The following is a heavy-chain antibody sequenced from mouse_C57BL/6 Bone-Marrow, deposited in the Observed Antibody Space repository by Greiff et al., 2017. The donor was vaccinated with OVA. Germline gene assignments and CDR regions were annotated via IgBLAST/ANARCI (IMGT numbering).Heavy chain of an antibody. V-gene: IGHV5-6*01. D-gene: IGHD2-3*01. CDR2: ISSGGSYT. CDR3: ARQLIYDGYPLAMDY. Sequence: EVQLVESGGDLVKPGGCLKLSCAASGFTFSSYGMSWVRQTPDKRLEWVATISSGGSYTYYPDSVKGRFTISRDNAKNTLYLQMSSLKSEDTAMYYCARQLIYDGYPLAMDYWGQGTSVTVSS. CDR1: GFTFSSYG. J-gene: IGHJ4*01.